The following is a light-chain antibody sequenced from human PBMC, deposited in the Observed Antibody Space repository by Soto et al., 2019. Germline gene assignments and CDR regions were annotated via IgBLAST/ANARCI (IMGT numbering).Light chain of an antibody. Sequence: EIVLTQSPGTLSLSPGERATLSCRASQSVSSSYLAWYQQKPGQAPRLLIYGASSRATGIPDRFSGSGSGTDFTLTISRLEPEDFAFYYCQQYGSSPLTFGGGTNLEIK. V-gene: IGKV3-20*01. J-gene: IGKJ4*01. CDR2: GAS. CDR3: QQYGSSPLT. CDR1: QSVSSSY.